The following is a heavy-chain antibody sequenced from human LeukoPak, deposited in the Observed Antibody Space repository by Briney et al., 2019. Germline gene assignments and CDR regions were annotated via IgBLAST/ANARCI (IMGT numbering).Heavy chain of an antibody. J-gene: IGHJ4*02. CDR2: IILIFGTA. CDR1: GGTFSSYA. D-gene: IGHD2-21*02. CDR3: ARVPVQYCGGDCYPYYFDY. V-gene: IGHV1-69*01. Sequence: SVKVSCKASGGTFSSYAISWVRQAPGQGLEWMGGIILIFGTANYAQKFQGRVTITADESTSTAYMELSSLRSEDTAVYYCARVPVQYCGGDCYPYYFDYWGQGTLVTVSS.